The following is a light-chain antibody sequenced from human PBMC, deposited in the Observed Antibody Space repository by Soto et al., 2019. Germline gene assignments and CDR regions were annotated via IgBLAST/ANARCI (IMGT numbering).Light chain of an antibody. J-gene: IGKJ1*01. Sequence: DIQMTQSPSTLSASIGDRLTIPCPASQSISSWLAWYQQKPGKAPKLLIYKASSLESGVPSRFSGSGSGTEFTLTISSLQPDDFATYYCQQYNSYSWTFGQGTKVDI. CDR3: QQYNSYSWT. V-gene: IGKV1-5*03. CDR2: KAS. CDR1: QSISSW.